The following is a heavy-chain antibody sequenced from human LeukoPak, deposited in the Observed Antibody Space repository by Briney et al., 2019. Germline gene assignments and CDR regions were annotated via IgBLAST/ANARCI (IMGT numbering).Heavy chain of an antibody. Sequence: SETLSLTCTVSGGSISSHYWSWIRQPAGKGLEWIGRIYTSGSTNYNPSLKSRVTISVDTSKNQFSLKLSSVTAADTAFYYCARRSMYSSSPFDYWGQGTLVTVSS. D-gene: IGHD6-13*01. V-gene: IGHV4-4*07. CDR2: IYTSGST. CDR3: ARRSMYSSSPFDY. CDR1: GGSISSHY. J-gene: IGHJ4*02.